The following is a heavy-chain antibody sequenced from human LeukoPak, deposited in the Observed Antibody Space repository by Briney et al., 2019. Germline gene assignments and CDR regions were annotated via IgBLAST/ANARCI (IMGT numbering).Heavy chain of an antibody. CDR2: INHSGST. J-gene: IGHJ3*02. D-gene: IGHD4-23*01. Sequence: QSSETLSLTCTVSGYSISSGYYWGWIRQPPGKGLEWIGEINHSGSTNYNPSLKSRVTISVDTSKNQFSLKLSSVTAADTAVYYCARGAVGAFDIWGQGTMVTVSS. V-gene: IGHV4-38-2*02. CDR3: ARGAVGAFDI. CDR1: GYSISSGYY.